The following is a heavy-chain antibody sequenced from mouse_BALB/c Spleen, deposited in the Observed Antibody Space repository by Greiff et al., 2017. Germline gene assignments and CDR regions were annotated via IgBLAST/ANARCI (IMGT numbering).Heavy chain of an antibody. CDR1: GYTFTSYW. J-gene: IGHJ4*01. Sequence: LQESGAELVKPGASVKLSCKTSGYTFTSYWIQWVKQRPGQGLGWIGEIVPGTGTTYYNEKFKGKATLTIDTSSITAYMQLSSLTSEDSAVYFIASSYGNYHYYAMDYWGQGTSVTVSS. D-gene: IGHD2-10*02. CDR2: IVPGTGTT. V-gene: IGHV1S132*01. CDR3: ASSYGNYHYYAMDY.